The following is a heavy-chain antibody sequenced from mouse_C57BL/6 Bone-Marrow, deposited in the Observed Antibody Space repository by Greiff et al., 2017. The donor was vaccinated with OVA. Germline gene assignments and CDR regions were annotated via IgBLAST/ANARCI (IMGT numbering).Heavy chain of an antibody. CDR2: ISYDGSN. CDR1: GYSITSGYY. D-gene: IGHD1-1*01. Sequence: ESGPGLVKPSQSLSLTCSVTGYSITSGYYWNWIRQFPGNKLEWMGYISYDGSNNYNPSLNNRISITRDTSKNQFFLKLNSVTTEDTATYYCAREALYYYGSSVWYFDVWGTGTTVTVSS. V-gene: IGHV3-6*01. J-gene: IGHJ1*03. CDR3: AREALYYYGSSVWYFDV.